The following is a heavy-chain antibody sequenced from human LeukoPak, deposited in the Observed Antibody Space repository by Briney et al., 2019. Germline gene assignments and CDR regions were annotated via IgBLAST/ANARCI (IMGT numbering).Heavy chain of an antibody. CDR1: GGSLSVYY. Sequence: PSETLSLTCAVYGGSLSVYYWSWVRQPPGKGLEWIGEINHRGSTNYNPSLKSRVTISVDTSKNQFSLKLSSVTAADTAVYYCALGHYSRYYFDYWGQGTLVTVSS. CDR2: INHRGST. D-gene: IGHD3-16*01. V-gene: IGHV4-34*01. J-gene: IGHJ4*02. CDR3: ALGHYSRYYFDY.